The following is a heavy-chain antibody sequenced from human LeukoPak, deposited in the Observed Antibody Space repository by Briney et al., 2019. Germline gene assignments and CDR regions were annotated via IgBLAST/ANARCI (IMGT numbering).Heavy chain of an antibody. D-gene: IGHD2-8*01. J-gene: IGHJ5*02. Sequence: PGGSLRLSCAASGFTFSSYCMHWVRQAPGKGLEWVAVIWYDGSYKYYADFVKGRFTISRENSNNTLYLQMNSVRAEDTAVYYCARDNGGYNWFDPWGQGTLVTVSS. CDR2: IWYDGSYK. CDR1: GFTFSSYC. CDR3: ARDNGGYNWFDP. V-gene: IGHV3-33*01.